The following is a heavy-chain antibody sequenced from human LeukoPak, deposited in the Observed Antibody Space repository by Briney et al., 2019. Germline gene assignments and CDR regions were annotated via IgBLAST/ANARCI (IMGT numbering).Heavy chain of an antibody. V-gene: IGHV4-39*01. CDR3: ASELRDYYDSSGYYPT. CDR2: IYYSGST. J-gene: IGHJ4*02. CDR1: GGSISSSSYY. Sequence: SETLSLTCTVSGGSISSSSYYWGWIRQPPGKGLEWIGSIYYSGSTYYNPSLKSRVTISVDTSKNQSSLKLSSVTAADTAVYYCASELRDYYDSSGYYPTWGQGTLVTVSS. D-gene: IGHD3-22*01.